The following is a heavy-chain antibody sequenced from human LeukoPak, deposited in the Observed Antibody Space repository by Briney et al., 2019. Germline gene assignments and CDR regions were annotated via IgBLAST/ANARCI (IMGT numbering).Heavy chain of an antibody. CDR3: ASPPPPIDSRPEVPFYCDY. D-gene: IGHD6-13*01. J-gene: IGHJ4*02. Sequence: SAKVSCKASGDTFSSCAISWVRQTHGQGLEWMGGSTPIFGTANFSQKLQGRVMITAEESTSTGYMELCSLRSEDTAVYYCASPPPPIDSRPEVPFYCDYWGQGTLVTVSS. CDR2: STPIFGTA. CDR1: GDTFSSCA. V-gene: IGHV1-69*01.